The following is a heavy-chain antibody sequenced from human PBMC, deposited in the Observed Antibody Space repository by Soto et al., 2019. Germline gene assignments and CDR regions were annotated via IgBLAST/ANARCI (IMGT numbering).Heavy chain of an antibody. J-gene: IGHJ4*02. D-gene: IGHD6-13*01. CDR2: IYHSGST. V-gene: IGHV4-30-2*01. Sequence: SETLSLTCAVSGGSIISGGYSWSLIRQPPGKGLEWIGYIYHSGSTYYNPSLKSRVTISVDRSKNQFSLKLSSVTAADTAVYYCASSHAGAHITAAVHWGQGTLVTVSS. CDR1: GGSIISGGYS. CDR3: ASSHAGAHITAAVH.